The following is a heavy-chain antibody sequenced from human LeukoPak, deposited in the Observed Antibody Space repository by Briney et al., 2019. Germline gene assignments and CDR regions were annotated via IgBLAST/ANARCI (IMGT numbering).Heavy chain of an antibody. CDR2: VDGGGGGT. Sequence: PGGSLRLSCAASGFTLSSYAMTWVRQAPGRGLEWVSSVDGGGGGTYYADSVKGRFTISRDNSKNTLYLQMNSLRAEDTAVYYCSKDRAPGGRSSFYFDYWGQGTLVTVSS. D-gene: IGHD1-26*01. J-gene: IGHJ4*02. V-gene: IGHV3-23*01. CDR3: SKDRAPGGRSSFYFDY. CDR1: GFTLSSYA.